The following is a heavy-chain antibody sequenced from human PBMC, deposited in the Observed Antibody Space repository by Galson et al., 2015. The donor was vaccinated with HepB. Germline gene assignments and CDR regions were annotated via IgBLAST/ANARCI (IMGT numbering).Heavy chain of an antibody. Sequence: SLRLSCAASGLTFSSSWMSWVRQAPGKGLEWLANMKHDGTETYYGDSVKGRFTISRDNAKNTLYLQMNSLRSEDTAVYYCARVVWAVYYYGIDVWGQGTTVTVSS. CDR2: MKHDGTET. J-gene: IGHJ6*02. CDR3: ARVVWAVYYYGIDV. D-gene: IGHD2-8*01. V-gene: IGHV3-7*03. CDR1: GLTFSSSW.